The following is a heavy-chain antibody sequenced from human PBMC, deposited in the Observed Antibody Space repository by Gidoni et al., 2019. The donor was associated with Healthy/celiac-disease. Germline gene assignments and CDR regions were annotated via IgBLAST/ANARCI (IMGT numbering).Heavy chain of an antibody. CDR2: IWYDVIHK. J-gene: IGHJ4*02. D-gene: IGHD4-17*01. CDR1: GFNFSSSG. Sequence: QVQLVEPGGGAVQPGRSLRLPRAAPGFNFSSSGMHWVRRAPGKGLGWVAVIWYDVIHKYYADSVKGRFTISRDNSQNTLYLQMNRLRAEDTAVYYCAREGIDNDYGNLHYFDYWGQGTLVTVSS. V-gene: IGHV3-33*01. CDR3: AREGIDNDYGNLHYFDY.